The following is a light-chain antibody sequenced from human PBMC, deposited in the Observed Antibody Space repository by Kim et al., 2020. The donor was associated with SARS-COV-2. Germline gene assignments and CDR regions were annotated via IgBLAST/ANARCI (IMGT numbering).Light chain of an antibody. CDR2: DVS. Sequence: QSALTQPASVSGSPGQSITISCTGTSSDVGGYNYVSWYQQHPGKAPKLMIYDVSKRPSGVSNLFSGSKSGNTASLTISGLQAEDEADYYCSSYTSSSLVFGGGTQLTVL. V-gene: IGLV2-14*01. CDR3: SSYTSSSLV. J-gene: IGLJ3*02. CDR1: SSDVGGYNY.